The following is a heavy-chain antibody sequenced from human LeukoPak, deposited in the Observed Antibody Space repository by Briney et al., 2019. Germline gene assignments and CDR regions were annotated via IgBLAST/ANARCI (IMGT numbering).Heavy chain of an antibody. D-gene: IGHD3-3*01. J-gene: IGHJ5*02. CDR1: GYTFTSYG. CDR3: ARGLSIDFWSGYYPGWFDP. V-gene: IGHV1-18*01. Sequence: ASVKVSCKASGYTFTSYGISWVRQAPGQGLEWMGWISAHNGNTNYAQKLQGRVTMTTDTSTSTAYMELRSLRSDDTAVYYCARGLSIDFWSGYYPGWFDPWGQGTLVTVSS. CDR2: ISAHNGNT.